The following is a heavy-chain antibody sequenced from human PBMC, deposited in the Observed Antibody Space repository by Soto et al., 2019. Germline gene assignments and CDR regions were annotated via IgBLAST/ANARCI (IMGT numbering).Heavy chain of an antibody. CDR2: IYYSGST. Sequence: QLQLQESGPGLVKPSETLSLTCTVSGGSISSSSYYWGWIRQPPGKGLEWIGSIYYSGSTYYNPSLKRXXTXSXXTSKNQCPLKLSSVTAADTAVYSCARHGAAMAVAYWGQGTLVTVSS. CDR3: ARHGAAMAVAY. CDR1: GGSISSSSYY. J-gene: IGHJ4*02. V-gene: IGHV4-39*01. D-gene: IGHD6-19*01.